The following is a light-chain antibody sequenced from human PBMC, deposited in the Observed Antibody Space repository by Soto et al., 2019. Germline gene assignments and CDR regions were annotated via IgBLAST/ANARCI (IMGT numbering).Light chain of an antibody. CDR2: RAS. CDR3: QQYASSPLT. J-gene: IGKJ4*01. CDR1: QSVGRDF. V-gene: IGKV3-20*01. Sequence: EIVLTQSPATLSLSPGERVTVSCRASQSVGRDFLAWYQHKPGQAPRLLIHRASSRATGIPDRFSGSGSGTDVILTISRLEAEDFALYYWQQYASSPLTFGGGTKVEIK.